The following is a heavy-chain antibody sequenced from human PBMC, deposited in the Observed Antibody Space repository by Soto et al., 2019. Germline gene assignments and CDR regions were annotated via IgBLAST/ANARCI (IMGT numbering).Heavy chain of an antibody. D-gene: IGHD5-12*01. CDR3: VRNSPIGSTFSGHDGIDY. CDR1: GGTLRNDT. Sequence: PVKVSRKTPGGTLRNDTISWGRQAPGQRVVLMGRIIPLLNTADYAQKFQGRVTITADKSTGTAYMELNSLRSKDTAIYYCVRNSPIGSTFSGHDGIDYWGQGTLVTVSS. J-gene: IGHJ4*02. CDR2: IIPLLNTA. V-gene: IGHV1-69*08.